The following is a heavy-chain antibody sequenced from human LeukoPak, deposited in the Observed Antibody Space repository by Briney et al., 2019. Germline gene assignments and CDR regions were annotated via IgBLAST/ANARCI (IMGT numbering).Heavy chain of an antibody. Sequence: GGSLRLSCAASGFTFSGYYMSWIRQAPGKGLEWVAFIRYDGSDIYYADSVKGRFTISRDNVKDLLYLQMNSLRAEDTAVYYCARVQRGIAVALDYWGQGTLATVSS. CDR3: ARVQRGIAVALDY. J-gene: IGHJ4*02. D-gene: IGHD6-19*01. CDR1: GFTFSGYY. CDR2: IRYDGSDI. V-gene: IGHV3-30*02.